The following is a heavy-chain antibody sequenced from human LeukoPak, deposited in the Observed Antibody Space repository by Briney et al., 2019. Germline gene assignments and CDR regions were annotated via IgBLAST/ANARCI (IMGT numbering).Heavy chain of an antibody. V-gene: IGHV3-66*01. Sequence: GGSLRLSCEVSGFTVSGNYMTWVRQAPGKGLEWVSIIYSGGSTYYADSVKGRFAISRDNSKNTLYLQMNSLRAEDTAVFYCARDLTGDAYFDYWGQGTLVTVSS. CDR3: ARDLTGDAYFDY. J-gene: IGHJ4*02. CDR2: IYSGGST. CDR1: GFTVSGNY. D-gene: IGHD7-27*01.